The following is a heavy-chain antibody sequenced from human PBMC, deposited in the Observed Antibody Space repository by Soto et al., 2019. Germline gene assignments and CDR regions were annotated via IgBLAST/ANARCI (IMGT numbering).Heavy chain of an antibody. CDR3: ARDRSAGTKNYYDSPGPEAFDI. D-gene: IGHD3-22*01. Sequence: ASVKVSCKASGYTFTSYYMHWVRQAPGQGLEWMGIINPSGGSTSYAQKFQGRVTMTRDTSTSTVYMELSSLRSEDTAVYYCARDRSAGTKNYYDSPGPEAFDIWGQGTMVTVSS. CDR2: INPSGGST. J-gene: IGHJ3*02. V-gene: IGHV1-46*01. CDR1: GYTFTSYY.